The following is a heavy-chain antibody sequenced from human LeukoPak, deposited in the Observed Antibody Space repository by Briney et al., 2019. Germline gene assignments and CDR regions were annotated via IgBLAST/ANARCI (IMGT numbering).Heavy chain of an antibody. V-gene: IGHV1-2*02. J-gene: IGHJ4*02. CDR3: ARDGPAQMVDLDY. CDR2: IHPNNGDT. CDR1: GYTFSGTGWY. D-gene: IGHD3-10*01. Sequence: ASVKVSCKASGYTFSGTGWYLYWLRQALGQGLECMGWIHPNNGDTAYAQKFEGRVAMTRDTSISTAYMELRRLQPDDAAVYFCARDGPAQMVDLDYWGQGTLVTVSS.